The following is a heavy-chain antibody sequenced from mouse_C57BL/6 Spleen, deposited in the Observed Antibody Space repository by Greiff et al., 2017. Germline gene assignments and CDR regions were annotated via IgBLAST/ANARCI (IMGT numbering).Heavy chain of an antibody. J-gene: IGHJ4*01. D-gene: IGHD1-1*01. Sequence: QVQRQRPGPELVKPGASGKISCKASGYTFPDSYINWVKQRPGQGLGGIGRIYPGSGNTKYKKKFKGKATLTLDTSSSTANMQLSSLTSEDSAFYLGAREMKIYYGSSMDCWGQGTSVTVSS. V-gene: IGHV1-84*01. CDR3: AREMKIYYGSSMDC. CDR1: GYTFPDSY. CDR2: IYPGSGNT.